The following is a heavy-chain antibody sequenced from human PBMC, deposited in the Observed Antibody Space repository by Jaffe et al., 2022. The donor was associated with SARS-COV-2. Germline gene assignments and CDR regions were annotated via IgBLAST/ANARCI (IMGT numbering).Heavy chain of an antibody. V-gene: IGHV3-43*02. J-gene: IGHJ6*02. CDR2: ISGDGGST. CDR3: AKDMRLWGISSYYYYGMDV. Sequence: EVQLVESGGGVVQPGGSLRLSCAASGFTFDDYAMHWVRQAPGKGLEWVSLISGDGGSTYYADSVKGRFTISRDNSKNSLYLQMNSLRTEDTALYYCAKDMRLWGISSYYYYGMDVWGQGTTVTVSS. D-gene: IGHD3-16*01. CDR1: GFTFDDYA.